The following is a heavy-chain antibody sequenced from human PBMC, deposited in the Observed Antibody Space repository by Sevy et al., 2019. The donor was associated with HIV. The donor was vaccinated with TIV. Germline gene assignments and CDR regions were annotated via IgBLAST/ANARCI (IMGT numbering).Heavy chain of an antibody. J-gene: IGHJ6*02. D-gene: IGHD3-10*01. CDR2: HFYSRST. CDR1: GDSVSSGGYY. V-gene: IGHV4-61*08. CDR3: AGAAPAYFYAMDV. Sequence: SETLSLTCSVSGDSVSSGGYYWSWIRQPPGKGLEWIGYHFYSRSTTYNPSLKSRVTISVDTSENQFSLKLTSVTAADTAVYFCAGAAPAYFYAMDVWGQGTTVTVSS.